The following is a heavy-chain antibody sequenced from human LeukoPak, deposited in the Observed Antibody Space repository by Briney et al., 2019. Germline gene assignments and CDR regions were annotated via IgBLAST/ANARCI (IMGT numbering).Heavy chain of an antibody. V-gene: IGHV3-7*01. CDR2: IKPDGIDK. Sequence: GGSLRLSCVGSGFTFRSHWVNWVRQSPGKGLEWVAHIKPDGIDKYYVDSARGRFTVSRDNAKNSAFLQMNSLRAEDTAIYYCATISAQTFDIWGQGTLVSVSS. D-gene: IGHD5-24*01. CDR3: ATISAQTFDI. CDR1: GFTFRSHW. J-gene: IGHJ3*02.